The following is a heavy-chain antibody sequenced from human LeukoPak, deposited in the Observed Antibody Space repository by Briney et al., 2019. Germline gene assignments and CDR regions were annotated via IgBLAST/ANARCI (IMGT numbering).Heavy chain of an antibody. CDR3: ARGPSGYHNT. V-gene: IGHV3-23*01. D-gene: IGHD5-12*01. CDR1: GFTFSSFG. Sequence: GGTLRLSCAASGFTFSSFGMSWVRQAPGKGLEWVSAISSTGGTAYYADSVKGRFTISRDNSKNTLYLQMNSLRAEDTAVYYCARGPSGYHNTGGQGTLVTVSS. J-gene: IGHJ4*02. CDR2: ISSTGGTA.